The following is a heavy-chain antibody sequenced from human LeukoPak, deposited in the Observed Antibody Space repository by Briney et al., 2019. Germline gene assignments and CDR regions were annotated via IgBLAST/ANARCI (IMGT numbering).Heavy chain of an antibody. D-gene: IGHD1-7*01. Sequence: GGSLRLSCAASGFTFSSYAMHWVRQAPGKGLEWVAVISYDGSNKYYADSVKGRFTISRDNSKNTLYLQMNSLRAEDTAVYYCARGFSNWNYGRAFDIWGQGTMVTVSS. V-gene: IGHV3-30*01. CDR1: GFTFSSYA. CDR3: ARGFSNWNYGRAFDI. CDR2: ISYDGSNK. J-gene: IGHJ3*02.